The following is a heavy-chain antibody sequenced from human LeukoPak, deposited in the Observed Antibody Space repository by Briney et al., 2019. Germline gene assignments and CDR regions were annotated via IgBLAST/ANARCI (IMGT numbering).Heavy chain of an antibody. J-gene: IGHJ4*02. CDR1: GFTFSSYS. CDR2: ISSSSSYI. CDR3: ARDPSIAAHY. Sequence: GGSLRLSCAVSGFTFSSYSMNWVRQAPGKGLEWVSSISSSSSYIYYADSVKGRFTISRDNAKNSLYLQMNSLRAGDTAVYYCARDPSIAAHYWGQGTLVTVSS. D-gene: IGHD6-6*01. V-gene: IGHV3-21*01.